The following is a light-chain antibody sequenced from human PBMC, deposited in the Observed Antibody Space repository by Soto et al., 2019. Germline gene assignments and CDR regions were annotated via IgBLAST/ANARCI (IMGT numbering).Light chain of an antibody. J-gene: IGKJ1*01. CDR3: QQSYSTWT. Sequence: DIQMTQSPSSLSASLGDRVTITCRASQTISSYLNWYQQKPGRDPKLLIYAESNLESGVPSRFSGSGSGTDFTLTISSLQPEDFATYYRQQSYSTWTFGQGTKVDIK. CDR1: QTISSY. V-gene: IGKV1-39*01. CDR2: AES.